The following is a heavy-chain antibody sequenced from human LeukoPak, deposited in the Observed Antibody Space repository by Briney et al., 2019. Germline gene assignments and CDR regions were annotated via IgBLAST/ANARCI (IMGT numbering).Heavy chain of an antibody. Sequence: PGGSLRLSCAASGFTFSSYWMHWVRQAPGKGLVWVSRINSDGSSTSYADSVKGRFTISRDNAKNTLYLQMNSLRAEDTAVYYCARNPSNIVVVPAAHKPNWFDPWGQGTLVTVSS. CDR1: GFTFSSYW. CDR3: ARNPSNIVVVPAAHKPNWFDP. D-gene: IGHD2-2*01. V-gene: IGHV3-74*01. CDR2: INSDGSST. J-gene: IGHJ5*02.